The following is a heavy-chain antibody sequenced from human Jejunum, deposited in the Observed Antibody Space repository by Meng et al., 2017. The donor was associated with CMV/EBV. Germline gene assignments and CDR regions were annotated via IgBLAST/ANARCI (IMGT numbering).Heavy chain of an antibody. Sequence: TVSGGSISTYYWNWIRQPAGMGLEWIGYTYYNGRFNYNASLRNRVTISLDTSRKQLSLKLTSVTAADTAVYYCVRDPSPLGWFDPWGQGILVTVSS. CDR1: GGSISTYY. V-gene: IGHV4-59*01. D-gene: IGHD3-10*01. CDR3: VRDPSPLGWFDP. J-gene: IGHJ5*02. CDR2: TYYNGRF.